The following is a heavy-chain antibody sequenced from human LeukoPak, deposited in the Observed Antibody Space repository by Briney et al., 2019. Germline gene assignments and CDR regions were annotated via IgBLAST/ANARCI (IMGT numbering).Heavy chain of an antibody. J-gene: IGHJ5*02. CDR1: GGSISSYY. D-gene: IGHD4-17*01. Sequence: SETLSLTCTVSGGSISSYYWSWIRQPPGKGLEWIGYIYYSGSTNYNPSLKSRVTISVDTSKNQFSLKLSSVTAVDTAVYYCAITRRTTVTTLWFDPWGQGTLVTVSS. CDR2: IYYSGST. V-gene: IGHV4-59*01. CDR3: AITRRTTVTTLWFDP.